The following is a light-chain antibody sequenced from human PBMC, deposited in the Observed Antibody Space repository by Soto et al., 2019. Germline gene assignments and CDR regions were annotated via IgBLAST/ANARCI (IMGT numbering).Light chain of an antibody. J-gene: IGKJ1*01. V-gene: IGKV1-5*03. CDR1: QTISSW. CDR2: KAS. CDR3: QHYNSYSEA. Sequence: VVDRVTSTGRASQTISSWLAWYQQKPGKAPKLLIYKASTLKSGVPSRFSGSGSGTEFTLTISSLQPDDFATYYCQHYNSYSEAFGQGTKVDIK.